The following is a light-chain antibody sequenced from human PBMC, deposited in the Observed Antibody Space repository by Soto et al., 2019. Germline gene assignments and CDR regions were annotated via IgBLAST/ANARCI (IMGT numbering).Light chain of an antibody. CDR3: AAWDDSLNGHVV. Sequence: QSVLTQSPSVSATPGQRVTISCSGSTSNIGSNTVNWYQHLPGTAPKLLIYGDNQRPSGVPDRFSGSKSGTSASLAISGLQSEDEADYYCAAWDDSLNGHVVFGGGTKLTVL. J-gene: IGLJ2*01. CDR2: GDN. CDR1: TSNIGSNT. V-gene: IGLV1-44*01.